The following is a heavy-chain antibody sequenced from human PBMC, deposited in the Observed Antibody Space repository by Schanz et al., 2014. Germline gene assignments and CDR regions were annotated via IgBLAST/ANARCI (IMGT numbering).Heavy chain of an antibody. CDR2: MYINSGST. CDR1: GFTFSAYG. Sequence: VQLLESGGGLVQPGGSLRLSCAASGFTFSAYGMHWVRQAPGKGLEWISSMYINSGSTQYADSVKGRFIISRDSSKNTLFLQMNSLRAEDTAVYFCARDEGRDGYNLAFDVWGQGTLVTVSS. D-gene: IGHD5-12*01. V-gene: IGHV3-NL1*01. J-gene: IGHJ3*01. CDR3: ARDEGRDGYNLAFDV.